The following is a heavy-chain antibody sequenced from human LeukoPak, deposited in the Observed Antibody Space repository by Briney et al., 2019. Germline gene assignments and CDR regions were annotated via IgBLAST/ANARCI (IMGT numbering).Heavy chain of an antibody. CDR3: ARDYEDAFDI. CDR1: GFTFSSYG. V-gene: IGHV3-30*02. J-gene: IGHJ3*02. Sequence: GGSLRLSCAASGFTFSSYGMHWVRQAPGKGLEWVAFIRSDGSNKYYADSVKGRFTISRDNSKNTLYLQMNSLRAEDTAVYYCARDYEDAFDIWGQGTMVTVSS. CDR2: IRSDGSNK. D-gene: IGHD3-3*01.